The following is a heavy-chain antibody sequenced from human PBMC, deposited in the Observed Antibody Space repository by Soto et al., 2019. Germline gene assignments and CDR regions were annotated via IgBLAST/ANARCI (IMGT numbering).Heavy chain of an antibody. Sequence: SVKVSCKASGGTFSSYAISWVRQAPGQGLEWMGGIIPIFGTANYAQKFQGRVTITADKSTSTAYMELSSLRSEETAVYYCARARLATMIVLPPDAFDIWGQGTMVTVSS. CDR2: IIPIFGTA. CDR3: ARARLATMIVLPPDAFDI. J-gene: IGHJ3*02. CDR1: GGTFSSYA. D-gene: IGHD3-22*01. V-gene: IGHV1-69*06.